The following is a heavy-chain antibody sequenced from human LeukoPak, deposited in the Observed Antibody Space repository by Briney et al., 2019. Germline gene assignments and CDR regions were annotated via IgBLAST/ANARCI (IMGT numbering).Heavy chain of an antibody. V-gene: IGHV4-4*07. CDR1: GGSISSYY. Sequence: PSETLSLTCTVSGGSISSYYWSWIRQPAGKGLEWIGRIYTSGSTNYNPSLKSRVTMSVDTSKNQSSLKLSSVTAADTAVYYCARVPISLGWGSNWFDPWGQGTLVTVSS. CDR2: IYTSGST. CDR3: ARVPISLGWGSNWFDP. J-gene: IGHJ5*02. D-gene: IGHD2-21*01.